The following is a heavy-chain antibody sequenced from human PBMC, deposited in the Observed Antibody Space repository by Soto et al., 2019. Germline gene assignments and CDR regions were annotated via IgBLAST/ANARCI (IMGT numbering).Heavy chain of an antibody. Sequence: GASVKVSCKASGYTFTSYAMHWVRQAPGQRLEWMGWINAGNGNTKYSQKFQGRVTITRDTSASTAYMELSSLRSEDTAVYYCARDPNCSSTSCFHYGMDVWGQGTTVTVSS. CDR3: ARDPNCSSTSCFHYGMDV. V-gene: IGHV1-3*01. J-gene: IGHJ6*02. D-gene: IGHD2-2*01. CDR2: INAGNGNT. CDR1: GYTFTSYA.